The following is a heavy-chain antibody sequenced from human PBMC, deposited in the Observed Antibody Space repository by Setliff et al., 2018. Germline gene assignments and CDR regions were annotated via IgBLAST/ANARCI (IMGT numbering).Heavy chain of an antibody. Sequence: ASETLSLTCYDSGGSISSGSYYWGWIRQSPGKGLEWIGSMYYSGSTYYNPSLKGRVTLSVDTTKNQFSLKLTSMTAADTAVYFCARHLLVQGTYHFDYWGQGSPVTV. D-gene: IGHD3-10*01. V-gene: IGHV4-39*01. CDR3: ARHLLVQGTYHFDY. CDR1: GGSISSGSYY. J-gene: IGHJ4*02. CDR2: MYYSGST.